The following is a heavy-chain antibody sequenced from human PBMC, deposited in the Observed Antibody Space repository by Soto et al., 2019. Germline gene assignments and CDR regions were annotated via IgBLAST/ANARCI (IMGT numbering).Heavy chain of an antibody. J-gene: IGHJ6*02. CDR3: AKKSCSSPGCPYGMDV. V-gene: IGHV3-23*01. CDR2: ISFTGDSR. Sequence: GGPLRLSWAASGFKFIAYCGSWVRQAPGKGLEWVSIISFTGDSRYYADSVKDRFTISRDNSQNTLYLQMNCLRAEDTAVYYCAKKSCSSPGCPYGMDVWGQGTTVTVSS. CDR1: GFKFIAYC. D-gene: IGHD2-2*01.